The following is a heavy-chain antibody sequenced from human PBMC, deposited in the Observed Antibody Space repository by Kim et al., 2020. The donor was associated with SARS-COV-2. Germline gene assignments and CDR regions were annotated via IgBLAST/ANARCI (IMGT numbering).Heavy chain of an antibody. V-gene: IGHV1-46*01. J-gene: IGHJ6*02. CDR1: GYTFTSYY. D-gene: IGHD4-17*01. CDR2: INPSGGST. CDR3: ARDLTTTVTLYYYYGMDV. Sequence: ASVKVSCKASGYTFTSYYMHWVRQAPGQGLEWMGIINPSGGSTSYAQKFQGRVTMTRDTSTSTVYMELSSLRSEDTAAYYCARDLTTTVTLYYYYGMDVWSQGTTVTVSS.